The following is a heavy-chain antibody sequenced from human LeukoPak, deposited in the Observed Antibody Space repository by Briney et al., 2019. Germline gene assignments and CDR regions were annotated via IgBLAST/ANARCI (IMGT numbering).Heavy chain of an antibody. Sequence: PGGSLRLSCAASGFNFSSYEMNWVRQAPGKGLEWVSYISSSGTMYYADSVKGRFTISRDNAKNSLCLQMNSLRAEDTAVYYCARAPGSWYFRWFDPWGQGTLVTVSS. V-gene: IGHV3-48*03. J-gene: IGHJ5*02. CDR1: GFNFSSYE. D-gene: IGHD6-13*01. CDR3: ARAPGSWYFRWFDP. CDR2: ISSSGTM.